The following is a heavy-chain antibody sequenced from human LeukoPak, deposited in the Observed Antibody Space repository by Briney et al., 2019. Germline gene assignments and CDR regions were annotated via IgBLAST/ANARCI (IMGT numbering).Heavy chain of an antibody. Sequence: SETLSLTCAVSGDSISDSDWWTWVRPPPGKGLEWIGEIRHSGSTNYSPSLKSRVTISVDTSKNQFSLKLSSVTAADTAVYYCASNDFWSGSIDYWGQGTLVTVSS. J-gene: IGHJ4*02. CDR2: IRHSGST. CDR3: ASNDFWSGSIDY. V-gene: IGHV4-4*02. D-gene: IGHD3-3*01. CDR1: GDSISDSDW.